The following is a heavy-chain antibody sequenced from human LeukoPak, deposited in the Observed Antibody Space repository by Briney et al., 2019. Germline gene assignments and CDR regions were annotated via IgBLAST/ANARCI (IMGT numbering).Heavy chain of an antibody. J-gene: IGHJ5*02. CDR1: GGSINSADYY. Sequence: SQTLSLTCTVSGGSINSADYYWSWIRQHPGKGLEWIGYIYYSGSRYYNQSLKSRVSISIDTSTNQFSLNLSSVTAADTAVYYCARDLGGDGFNLRNWFDPWGQGTLVTVSS. V-gene: IGHV4-31*03. CDR2: IYYSGSR. D-gene: IGHD5-24*01. CDR3: ARDLGGDGFNLRNWFDP.